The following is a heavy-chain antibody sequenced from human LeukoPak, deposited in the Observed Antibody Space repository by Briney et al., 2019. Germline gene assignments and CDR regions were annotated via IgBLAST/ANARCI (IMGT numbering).Heavy chain of an antibody. CDR1: GFTFSSYG. V-gene: IGHV3-30*02. D-gene: IGHD3-22*01. CDR2: IRYDGSNK. J-gene: IGHJ4*02. Sequence: GRSLRLSCAASGFTFSSYGMHWVRQAPGKGLEWVAFIRYDGSNKYYADSVKGRSTTSRENSKNTLYLQMNSLRAEDTAVYYWAKGKYYYDSSGYPLDYWGQGTLVTVSS. CDR3: AKGKYYYDSSGYPLDY.